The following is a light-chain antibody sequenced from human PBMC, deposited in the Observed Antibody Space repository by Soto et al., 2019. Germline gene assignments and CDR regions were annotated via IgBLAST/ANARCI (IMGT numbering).Light chain of an antibody. J-gene: IGKJ2*01. Sequence: DIQMTQSPSSLSASVGDRVTITCRASQSISSYLNWYQQKPGKAPKLLIYAAYSLQSGVPSRFSGSGSGKDFTLTISSLQPEDFATYYCQQSYSTLYTFGQGTKLEIK. CDR3: QQSYSTLYT. CDR1: QSISSY. V-gene: IGKV1-39*01. CDR2: AAY.